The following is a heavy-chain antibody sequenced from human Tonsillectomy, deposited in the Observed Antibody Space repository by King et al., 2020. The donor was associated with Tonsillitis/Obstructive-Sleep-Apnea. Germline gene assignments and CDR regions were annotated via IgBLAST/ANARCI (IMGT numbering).Heavy chain of an antibody. D-gene: IGHD2-8*02. Sequence: VQLVESGGXLVQXGRXLRLSCXASXXXFXDXAMYWVRQAPGKXLEWFSVISWISGTLAYAASVKGRFPISRDNAKNSLYLQMNSLRAEDTALFYCAKXXIXXVSGXXGDAXDIWXXGTMVTV. J-gene: IGHJ3*02. CDR1: XXXFXDXA. V-gene: IGHV3-9*01. CDR3: AKXXIXXVSGXXGDAXDI. CDR2: ISWISGTL.